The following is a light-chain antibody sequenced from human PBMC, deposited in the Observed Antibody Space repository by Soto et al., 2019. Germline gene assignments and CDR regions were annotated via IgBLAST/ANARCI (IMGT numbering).Light chain of an antibody. CDR3: QQYNSYPWT. CDR1: QSISSW. V-gene: IGKV1-5*03. Sequence: DIQMTQSRSTLSASVGDRVTITCRASQSISSWLAWYQQKPGKAPKPLIYNASSLESGVPSRFSGSGSGTAFPLFISTLQTDDFETHYCQQYNSYPWTFGQGTKVEIK. CDR2: NAS. J-gene: IGKJ1*01.